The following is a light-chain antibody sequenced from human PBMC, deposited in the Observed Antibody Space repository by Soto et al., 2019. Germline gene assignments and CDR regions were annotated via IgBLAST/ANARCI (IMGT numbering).Light chain of an antibody. CDR3: SSYTSSSTEV. V-gene: IGLV2-14*01. Sequence: QSVLTQPASVSGAAGQAITISCTGTSSDVGGYNYVSWYQQHPGKAPKLMIYDVSNRPSGVSNRFSGSKSGNTASLTISGLQAEDEADYYCSSYTSSSTEVFRTGTKVTVL. J-gene: IGLJ1*01. CDR2: DVS. CDR1: SSDVGGYNY.